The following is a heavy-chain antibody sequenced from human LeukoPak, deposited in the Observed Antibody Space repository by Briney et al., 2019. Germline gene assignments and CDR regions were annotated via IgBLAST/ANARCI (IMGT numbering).Heavy chain of an antibody. V-gene: IGHV3-53*04. CDR3: ARSPTFCGGDCYIDY. D-gene: IGHD2-21*02. Sequence: PGGSLRLSCAASGFTVSSNYMSWVRQAPGKGLEWVSVIYSGGSTYNADSVKGRFTISRHNPKNTLYLQMNSLRAEDTAVYYCARSPTFCGGDCYIDYWGQGTLVTVSS. J-gene: IGHJ4*02. CDR2: IYSGGST. CDR1: GFTVSSNY.